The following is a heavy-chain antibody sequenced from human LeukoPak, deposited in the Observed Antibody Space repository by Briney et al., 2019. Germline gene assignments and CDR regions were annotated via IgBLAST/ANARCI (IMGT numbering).Heavy chain of an antibody. D-gene: IGHD3-22*01. Sequence: GGSLRLSXAASGFTFSSYSMNWVRQSPGKGLEWVSYISSSSSTIYYADSVKGRFTISRDNAKNSLYLQMNSLRAEDTAVYYCARDPDYYDSSGYYPAFDYWGQGTLVTVSS. CDR3: ARDPDYYDSSGYYPAFDY. J-gene: IGHJ4*02. CDR1: GFTFSSYS. V-gene: IGHV3-48*01. CDR2: ISSSSSTI.